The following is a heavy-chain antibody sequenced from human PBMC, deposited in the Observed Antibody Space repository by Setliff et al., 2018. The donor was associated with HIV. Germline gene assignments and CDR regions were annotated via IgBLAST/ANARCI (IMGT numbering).Heavy chain of an antibody. D-gene: IGHD3-10*01. V-gene: IGHV4-30-4*08. CDR1: GGSISSGDYY. Sequence: SETLSLTCSVSGGSISSGDYYWGWIRQPPGKGLEWIGYIYHSGSTYYNPSLKSRVTISVDTSKNQFSLKLSSVTAADTAVYYCARDRFFGSGSYRWFDPWGQGTLVTVSS. CDR2: IYHSGST. J-gene: IGHJ5*02. CDR3: ARDRFFGSGSYRWFDP.